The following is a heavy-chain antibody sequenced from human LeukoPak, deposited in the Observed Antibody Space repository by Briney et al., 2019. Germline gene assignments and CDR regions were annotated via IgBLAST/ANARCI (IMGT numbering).Heavy chain of an antibody. D-gene: IGHD5-12*01. V-gene: IGHV1-18*01. CDR3: ARDFYLYTGYGRSFDY. CDR2: ISAYNGDT. CDR1: GYTFTDYG. Sequence: ASVKVSCKASGYTFTDYGISWVRQAPGQGLEWMGWISAYNGDTYYTQKLQGRVTMTTDTSTSTAYMELRSLRSDDTALYYCARDFYLYTGYGRSFDYWGQGTLVTVSS. J-gene: IGHJ4*02.